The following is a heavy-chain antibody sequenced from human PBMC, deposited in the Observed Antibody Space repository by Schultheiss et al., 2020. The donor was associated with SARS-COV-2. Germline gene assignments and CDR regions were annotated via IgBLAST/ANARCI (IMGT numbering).Heavy chain of an antibody. Sequence: SGPTLVKPTQTLTLTCTFSGFSLSTSGMCVSWIRQPPGKALEWLALIDWDDDKYYSTSLKTRLTISKDTSKSQVVLTMTNMDPVDTATYYCARIIYDSTAVWYFDLWGRGTLVTVSS. CDR3: ARIIYDSTAVWYFDL. CDR1: GFSLSTSGMC. V-gene: IGHV2-70*01. J-gene: IGHJ2*01. D-gene: IGHD3-22*01. CDR2: IDWDDDK.